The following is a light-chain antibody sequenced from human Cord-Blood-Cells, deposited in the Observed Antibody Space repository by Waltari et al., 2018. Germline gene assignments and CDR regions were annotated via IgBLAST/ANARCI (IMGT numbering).Light chain of an antibody. J-gene: IGKJ2*01. CDR2: WAS. CDR3: QQYYSTPYT. V-gene: IGKV4-1*01. CDR1: QGVLYSSSNKNY. Sequence: DIVMTQSPDSLAVSLAERATINCKSSQGVLYSSSNKNYLAWYQQKPGQPTKLLIYWASTRESGVPDRFSGSGSGTDFTLTISSLQAEDVAVYYCQQYYSTPYTFGQGTKLEIK.